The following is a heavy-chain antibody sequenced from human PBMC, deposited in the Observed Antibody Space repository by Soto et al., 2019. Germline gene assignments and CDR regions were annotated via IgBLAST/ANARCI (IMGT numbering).Heavy chain of an antibody. J-gene: IGHJ6*02. CDR2: ISSSSSYI. V-gene: IGHV3-21*01. CDR1: GFTFSSYS. D-gene: IGHD6-6*01. CDR3: ARDRPSIAARNGMDV. Sequence: GSLRLSCAASGFTFSSYSMNWVRQAPGKGLEWVSSISSSSSYIYYADSVKGRFTISRDNAKNSLYLQMNSLRAEDTAVYYCARDRPSIAARNGMDVWGQGTTVTVSS.